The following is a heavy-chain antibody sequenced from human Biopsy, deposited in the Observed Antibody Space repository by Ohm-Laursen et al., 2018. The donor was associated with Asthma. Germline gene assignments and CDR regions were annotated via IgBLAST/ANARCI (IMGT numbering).Heavy chain of an antibody. CDR1: GFSFSNFA. CDR2: ISKDASTQ. Sequence: RSLRLSCAASGFSFSNFAIHWVRQAPGKGLEWVGVISKDASTQDYADSVKGRFTMARDNSKNTLDLQMNSLRAEDTAVYYCARGDSSNWSHYYFDYWGQGTLVTVSS. V-gene: IGHV3-30*07. J-gene: IGHJ4*02. D-gene: IGHD3-22*01. CDR3: ARGDSSNWSHYYFDY.